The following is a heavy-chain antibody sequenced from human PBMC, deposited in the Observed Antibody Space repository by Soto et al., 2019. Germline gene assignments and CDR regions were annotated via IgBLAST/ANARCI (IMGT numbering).Heavy chain of an antibody. J-gene: IGHJ4*02. V-gene: IGHV3-33*01. CDR3: ARDYILVRERPFDY. D-gene: IGHD3-10*01. Sequence: QVQLVESGGGVVQPGRSLRLSCAASGFTFSSYGMHWVRQAPGKGLEWVAVIWYDGSNKYYADSVKGRFTISRDNSKNTLYLQMNSLRAEDTAVYYCARDYILVRERPFDYWGQGTLVTVSS. CDR2: IWYDGSNK. CDR1: GFTFSSYG.